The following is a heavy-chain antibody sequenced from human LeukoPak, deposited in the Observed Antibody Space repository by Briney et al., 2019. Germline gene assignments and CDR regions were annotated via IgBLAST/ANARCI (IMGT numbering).Heavy chain of an antibody. CDR2: FDPEDGET. J-gene: IGHJ4*02. CDR3: ARVVRVAGRTEYYFDY. CDR1: GYTLTELS. V-gene: IGHV1-24*01. Sequence: GASVKVSCKVSGYTLTELSMHWVRQAPGKGLEWMGGFDPEDGETIYAQKFQGRVTMTEDTSTDTAYMELSSLRSEDTAVYYCARVVRVAGRTEYYFDYWGQGTLVTVSS. D-gene: IGHD6-19*01.